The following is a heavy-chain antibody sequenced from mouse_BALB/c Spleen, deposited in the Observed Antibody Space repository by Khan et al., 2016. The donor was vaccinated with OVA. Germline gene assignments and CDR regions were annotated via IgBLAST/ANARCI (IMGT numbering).Heavy chain of an antibody. V-gene: IGHV1-20*02. Sequence: EVKLEESGPELVRPGASVKISCTASGYSFTGYFMNWVMQSHGKSLEWIGRINPHIGETFYNQRFKDKATLTVDESSSTAHMELRSLASEDSAVYYCTRIYRSDFDYWGQGTTLTVSS. D-gene: IGHD1-1*01. CDR1: GYSFTGYF. CDR2: INPHIGET. CDR3: TRIYRSDFDY. J-gene: IGHJ2*01.